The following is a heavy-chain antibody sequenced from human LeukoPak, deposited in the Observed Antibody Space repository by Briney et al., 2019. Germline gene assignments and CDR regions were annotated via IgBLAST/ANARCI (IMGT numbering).Heavy chain of an antibody. Sequence: SETLSLTCTVSGGSISSYYWSWIRQPPGKGLEWIGYIYYSGSTNYNPSLKSRVTISVDTSKNQFSLKLSSVTAADTAVYYCARGGMDDYVWGSYRPPPSYYYYYMGVWGKGTTVTVSS. CDR2: IYYSGST. CDR1: GGSISSYY. J-gene: IGHJ6*03. CDR3: ARGGMDDYVWGSYRPPPSYYYYYMGV. V-gene: IGHV4-59*01. D-gene: IGHD3-16*02.